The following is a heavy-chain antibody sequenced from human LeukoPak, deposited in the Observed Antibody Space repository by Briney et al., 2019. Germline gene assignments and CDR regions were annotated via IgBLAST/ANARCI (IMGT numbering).Heavy chain of an antibody. J-gene: IGHJ4*02. CDR1: GFTFSSYG. Sequence: GGSLRLSCAASGFTFSSYGMHWVRQAPGKGLKWVAFIRYDGSNEYYADSVKGRFTISRDNSKNTLYLQMNSLRAEDTAVYYCAKRRDGYNYYFDYWGQGTLVTVSS. CDR3: AKRRDGYNYYFDY. CDR2: IRYDGSNE. V-gene: IGHV3-30*02. D-gene: IGHD5-24*01.